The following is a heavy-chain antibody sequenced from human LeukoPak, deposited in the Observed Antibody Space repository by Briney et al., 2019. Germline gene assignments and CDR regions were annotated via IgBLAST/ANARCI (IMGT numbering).Heavy chain of an antibody. CDR1: GYTFTSYG. J-gene: IGHJ4*02. D-gene: IGHD4-17*01. CDR3: ARDRSVTTATAHFDY. V-gene: IGHV1-18*01. Sequence: ASVKVSCKASGYTFTSYGINWVRQAPGQGLEWMGWISAYNGYTNYAQKLQGRVTLTTDTFTSIAYMELRSLRSDDTAVYYCARDRSVTTATAHFDYWGQGTLFTVSS. CDR2: ISAYNGYT.